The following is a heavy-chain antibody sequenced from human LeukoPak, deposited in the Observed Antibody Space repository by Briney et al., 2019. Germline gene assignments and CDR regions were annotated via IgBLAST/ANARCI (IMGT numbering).Heavy chain of an antibody. CDR2: IYTSGST. D-gene: IGHD3-9*01. J-gene: IGHJ3*02. V-gene: IGHV4-61*02. CDR1: SGSIRSSSYY. Sequence: SETLSLTCTVSSGSIRSSSYYWSWIRQPAGKGLEWIGRIYTSGSTNYNPSLKSRVTMSVDTSKNQFSLKLSSVTAADTAVYYCAREITYYDILTGAFDIWGQGTMVTVSS. CDR3: AREITYYDILTGAFDI.